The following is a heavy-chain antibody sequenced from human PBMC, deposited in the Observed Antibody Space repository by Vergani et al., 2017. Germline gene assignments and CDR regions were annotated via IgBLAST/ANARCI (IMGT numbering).Heavy chain of an antibody. CDR2: IIPIVGTA. J-gene: IGHJ4*02. CDR1: GGTFSSYA. V-gene: IGHV1-69*12. Sequence: QVQLVQSGAEVKKPGSSVKVSCKASGGTFSSYAISWVRQAPGQGLEWMGGIIPIVGTANYAQKFQGRVSITADESTSTAYMELSILRSEDTALYYCAGSAIELDCSGGSCYSTSFDYWGQGTLVTVSS. CDR3: AGSAIELDCSGGSCYSTSFDY. D-gene: IGHD2-15*01.